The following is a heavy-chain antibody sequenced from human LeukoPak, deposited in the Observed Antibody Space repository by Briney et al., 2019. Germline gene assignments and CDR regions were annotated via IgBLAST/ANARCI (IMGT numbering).Heavy chain of an antibody. D-gene: IGHD2-15*01. CDR3: ARRARYCSGGSCYSGWFDP. CDR1: GGSISSYY. J-gene: IGHJ5*02. Sequence: PSETLSLTCTVSGGSISSYYWSWIRQPPGKGLEWIGYIYYSGSTNYNPSPKSRVTISVDTSKNQFSLKLSSVTAADTAVYYCARRARYCSGGSCYSGWFDPWGQGTLVTVSS. V-gene: IGHV4-59*01. CDR2: IYYSGST.